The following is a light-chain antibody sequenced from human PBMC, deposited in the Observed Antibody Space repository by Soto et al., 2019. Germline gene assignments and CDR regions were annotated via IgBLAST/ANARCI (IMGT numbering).Light chain of an antibody. Sequence: DIQMTQAPSTLSASIEDRVTITCRATQSSTSWLAWYQQKPGKAPKLLIYIASNLQSRVPARFSGSRSGTEFPLSISTLQPDDFATDYCQHYKDYSRIFGQRNKVESK. J-gene: IGKJ1*01. CDR2: IAS. V-gene: IGKV1-5*03. CDR3: QHYKDYSRI. CDR1: QSSTSW.